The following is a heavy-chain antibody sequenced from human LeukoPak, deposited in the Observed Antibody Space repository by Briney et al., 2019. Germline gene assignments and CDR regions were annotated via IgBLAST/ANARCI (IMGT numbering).Heavy chain of an antibody. Sequence: SETLSLTCAVYGGSFSAYYWSWIRQPPGKGLEWIGEINHSGSSKNNPSLKSRVTISVDTSKNQFSLKLTSVTAADTAVYYCARVVRGATGSDYWGQGILVIVSS. D-gene: IGHD1-26*01. CDR1: GGSFSAYY. J-gene: IGHJ4*02. CDR2: INHSGSS. CDR3: ARVVRGATGSDY. V-gene: IGHV4-34*01.